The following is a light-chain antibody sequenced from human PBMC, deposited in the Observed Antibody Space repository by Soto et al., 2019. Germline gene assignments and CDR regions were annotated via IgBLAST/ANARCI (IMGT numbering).Light chain of an antibody. CDR3: SSYTSSSTSHVV. V-gene: IGLV2-14*01. Sequence: QPVLTQPASVSGSPGQSITISCTGTSSDVGGYNYVSWYQQHPGKAPKLMIYEVSNRPSGVSNRFSGSKSGNTASLTISGLQAEDEADYYCSSYTSSSTSHVVFGGGTQLTVL. CDR1: SSDVGGYNY. J-gene: IGLJ2*01. CDR2: EVS.